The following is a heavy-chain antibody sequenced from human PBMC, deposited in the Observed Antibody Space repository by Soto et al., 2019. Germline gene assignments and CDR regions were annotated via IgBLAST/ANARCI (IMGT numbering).Heavy chain of an antibody. CDR2: IIPIFGTA. D-gene: IGHD3-16*02. CDR3: ARNIECYTGPGY. Sequence: SVKGSCKASGGTFSSYAISWVRQAPGQGLEWMGGIIPIFGTANYAQKFQGRFAITSDKSTSTAYMELSSLRSEDTAVYYCARNIECYTGPGYWGQGTLVTVSA. V-gene: IGHV1-69*06. CDR1: GGTFSSYA. J-gene: IGHJ4*02.